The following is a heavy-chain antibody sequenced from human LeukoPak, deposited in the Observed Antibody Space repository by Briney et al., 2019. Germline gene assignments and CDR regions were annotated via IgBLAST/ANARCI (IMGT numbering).Heavy chain of an antibody. CDR1: GFTFSSYE. V-gene: IGHV3-48*03. CDR2: ISSSGSTI. D-gene: IGHD6-13*01. CDR3: ASIGYSSSWADYFDY. J-gene: IGHJ4*02. Sequence: PGGSLRLSCAASGFTFSSYEMNWVRQAPGKGLEWVSYISSSGSTIYYADSVKGRFTISRDNAKNSLYLQMNSLRAEDTAVYYCASIGYSSSWADYFDYWGQGTLVTVSS.